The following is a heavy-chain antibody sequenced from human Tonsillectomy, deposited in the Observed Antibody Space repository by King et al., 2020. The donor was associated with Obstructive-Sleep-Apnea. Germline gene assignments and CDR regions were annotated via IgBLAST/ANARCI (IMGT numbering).Heavy chain of an antibody. D-gene: IGHD5-12*01. J-gene: IGHJ4*02. CDR1: GFTFSNYA. V-gene: IGHV3-30*04. Sequence: VQLVQSGGGVVHPGRSLRLSCSASGFTFSNYALHWGRQAPGKGLEWVAVISYDGSNKYYADSVKGRFTISRDNSKNTLYLQMNSLRPDDTAVYYSARAFGGYDLNFLDYWGQGTLVTVSS. CDR2: ISYDGSNK. CDR3: ARAFGGYDLNFLDY.